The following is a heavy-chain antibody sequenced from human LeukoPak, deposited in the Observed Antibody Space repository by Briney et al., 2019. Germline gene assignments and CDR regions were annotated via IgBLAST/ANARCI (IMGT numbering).Heavy chain of an antibody. CDR2: IRQDGSDK. Sequence: GGSLRLSCAASGLTFSNYWMSWVRQAPGKGLEWVANIRQDGSDKFYVDSVKGRFTISRDSAQNSLYLQMNSLRAEDTAVYYCARDPGDVAAAHDAFDIWGQGTMVTVSS. V-gene: IGHV3-7*01. D-gene: IGHD2-15*01. CDR3: ARDPGDVAAAHDAFDI. J-gene: IGHJ3*02. CDR1: GLTFSNYW.